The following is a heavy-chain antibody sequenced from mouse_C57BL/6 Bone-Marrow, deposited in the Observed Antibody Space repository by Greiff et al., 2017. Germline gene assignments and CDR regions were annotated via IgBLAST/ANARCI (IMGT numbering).Heavy chain of an antibody. J-gene: IGHJ2*01. CDR3: ARDRTAYFDY. CDR1: GYTFTSYW. D-gene: IGHD3-3*01. CDR2: IDPSDSYT. Sequence: QVQLQQPGAELVMPGASVKLSCKASGYTFTSYWMHWVKQRPGQGLEWIGEIDPSDSYTNYNQKFKGKSTLTVDKSSSTAYMQLSSLTSEDSAVYHCARDRTAYFDYWGQGTTLTVSS. V-gene: IGHV1-69*01.